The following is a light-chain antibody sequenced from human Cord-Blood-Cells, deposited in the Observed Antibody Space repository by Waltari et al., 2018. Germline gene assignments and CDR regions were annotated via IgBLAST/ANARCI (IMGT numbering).Light chain of an antibody. CDR3: CSYAGSWV. CDR2: EGS. Sequence: QSALTQPASVSASPRQSIPISCTGTSSDVGRYKLVAWYQRHPGKAPELMIYEGSKRPSGVSNRFSGSESGNTASLTISGLQAEDEADYYCCSYAGSWVFGGGTKLTVL. V-gene: IGLV2-23*01. J-gene: IGLJ3*02. CDR1: SSDVGRYKL.